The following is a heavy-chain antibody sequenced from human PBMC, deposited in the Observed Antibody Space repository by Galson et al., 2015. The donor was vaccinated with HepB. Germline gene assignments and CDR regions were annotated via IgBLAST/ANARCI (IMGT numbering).Heavy chain of an antibody. J-gene: IGHJ4*02. Sequence: SLRLSCAASGFTFSNYGMSWVRQAPGKGLEWVSGISRRGEKTNYADSVKGRTLISRDNSKNTLLLQINSLRAEDTAVYYCVKGIYDDSGNPSDGYWGQGTLVTVSS. CDR1: GFTFSNYG. CDR3: VKGIYDDSGNPSDGY. CDR2: ISRRGEKT. D-gene: IGHD3-22*01. V-gene: IGHV3-23*01.